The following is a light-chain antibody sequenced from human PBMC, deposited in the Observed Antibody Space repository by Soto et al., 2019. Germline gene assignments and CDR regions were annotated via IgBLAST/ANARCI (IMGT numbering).Light chain of an antibody. CDR2: AAS. J-gene: IGKJ4*01. CDR3: QQLKSYPLS. Sequence: IQLTQSPSSLSASVGDRVTITCRASQGLSSYLAWYQQKPGKAPKLLSYAASTLKSGVPSRFSGSGSGTDVTLTISSLQHEDFAHYCCQQLKSYPLSFRGGNKVEIK. CDR1: QGLSSY. V-gene: IGKV1-9*01.